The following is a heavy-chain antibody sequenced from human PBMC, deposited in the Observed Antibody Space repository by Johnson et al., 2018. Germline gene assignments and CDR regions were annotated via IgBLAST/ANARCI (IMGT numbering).Heavy chain of an antibody. D-gene: IGHD6-19*01. Sequence: VQLVQSGGGLVKPGGSLRLSCAASGFTFSSYSMNWVRQAPGKGLEWVSSISSSSSYIYYADSVKGRFTISRDNSKNKLYLQMNSLTAEDTAVYYCAKGAVAALYYYYMDGWGKGTTVTVSS. J-gene: IGHJ6*03. CDR2: ISSSSSYI. CDR3: AKGAVAALYYYYMDG. V-gene: IGHV3-21*04. CDR1: GFTFSSYS.